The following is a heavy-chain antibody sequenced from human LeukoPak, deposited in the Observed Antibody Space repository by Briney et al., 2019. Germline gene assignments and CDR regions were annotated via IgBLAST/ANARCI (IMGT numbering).Heavy chain of an antibody. D-gene: IGHD5-24*01. CDR2: IYYSGST. Sequence: SETLSLTCAVSGGSISSYYWSWIRQPPGKGLEWIGYIYYSGSTNYNPSLKSRVTISVDTSKNQFSLKLSSVTAADTAVYYCARVPQLVMAKHRSYYFDYWGQGTLVTVSS. CDR1: GGSISSYY. CDR3: ARVPQLVMAKHRSYYFDY. J-gene: IGHJ4*02. V-gene: IGHV4-59*01.